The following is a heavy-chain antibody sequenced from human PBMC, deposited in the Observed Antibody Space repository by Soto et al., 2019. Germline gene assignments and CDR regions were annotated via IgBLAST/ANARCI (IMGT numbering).Heavy chain of an antibody. V-gene: IGHV3-7*03. CDR2: INLDGSEQ. Sequence: CVASGFTFTRYYMTWVRQAPGKGLEWVASINLDGSEQFYVDSVKGRFIISRDNARSSLYLQMNSLRAEDTALYFCSRENWFQDYWGPGTLVTVSS. J-gene: IGHJ4*02. CDR1: GFTFTRYY. D-gene: IGHD3-9*01. CDR3: SRENWFQDY.